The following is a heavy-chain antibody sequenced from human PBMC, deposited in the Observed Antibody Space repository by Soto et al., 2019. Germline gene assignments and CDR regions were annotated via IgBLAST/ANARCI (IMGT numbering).Heavy chain of an antibody. D-gene: IGHD5-18*01. Sequence: GESLKISCKGSGYSFSYYWIGWVRQMPGKGLEWMGITYPGDSDTRYSPSLQGQVTISADKSISTAYLQWSSLKASDTAMYFCARRVEDTAMVYDAFDIWGQGTMVTVSS. J-gene: IGHJ3*02. CDR1: GYSFSYYW. CDR2: TYPGDSDT. V-gene: IGHV5-51*01. CDR3: ARRVEDTAMVYDAFDI.